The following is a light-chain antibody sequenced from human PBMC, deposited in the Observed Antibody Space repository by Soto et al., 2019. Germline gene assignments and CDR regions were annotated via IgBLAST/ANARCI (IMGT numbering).Light chain of an antibody. CDR1: QSVNSR. CDR3: QQYNNWPPYT. CDR2: GAS. Sequence: EIVLTQSPGTLSLSPGERATLSCRASQSVNSRLAWYQHKPGQAPRLLISGASSRATGIPDRFSGSGSATDFTLTISRLEPEEFALYYCQQYNNWPPYTFGQGTKVDIK. J-gene: IGKJ2*01. V-gene: IGKV3-20*01.